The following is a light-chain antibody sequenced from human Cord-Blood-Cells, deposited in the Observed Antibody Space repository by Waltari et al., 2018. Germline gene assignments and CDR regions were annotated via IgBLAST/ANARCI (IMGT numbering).Light chain of an antibody. CDR3: QKYNSAPPLT. CDR2: AAS. V-gene: IGKV1-27*01. CDR1: QGISNY. J-gene: IGKJ4*01. Sequence: DIQMTQSPSSLSASVGARVTITCRASQGISNYLAWYQQKPGKVPKLLIYAASTLQSGGPSRFSGSGSGTDFTLTISSLQPEDVATYYCQKYNSAPPLTFGGGTKVEIK.